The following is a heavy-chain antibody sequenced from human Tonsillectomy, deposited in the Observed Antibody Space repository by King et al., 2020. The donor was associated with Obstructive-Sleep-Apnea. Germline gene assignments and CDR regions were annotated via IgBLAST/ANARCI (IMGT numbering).Heavy chain of an antibody. CDR3: ARECSRTPRYDCSSTSCNFDY. CDR2: IYHSGST. CDR1: GGSISSSNW. Sequence: VQLQESGPGLVKPSGTLSLTCAVSGGSISSSNWWSWVRQPPGKGLEWIGEIYHSGSTNYNPSLNSRVTISVDKSQNQFSLKLGSVTAPDTAVYYRARECSRTPRYDCSSTSCNFDYWGQGTLVTVSS. D-gene: IGHD2-2*01. V-gene: IGHV4-4*02. J-gene: IGHJ4*02.